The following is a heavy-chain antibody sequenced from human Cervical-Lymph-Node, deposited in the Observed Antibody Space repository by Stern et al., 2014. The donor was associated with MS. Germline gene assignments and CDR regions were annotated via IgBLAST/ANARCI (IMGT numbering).Heavy chain of an antibody. CDR2: IYYSGAT. J-gene: IGHJ6*02. CDR3: ARELSGMYGMDV. Sequence: VQLVESGPGLVKPSQTLSLTCTVSGGPINNGDYYWSWVRQHPGQGLEWLGYIYYSGATYYNPSLKGRLTISVDTSKRHFSLKLTSVTAADTAVYYCARELSGMYGMDVWGQGTTVTVSS. CDR1: GGPINNGDYY. D-gene: IGHD1-1*01. V-gene: IGHV4-31*03.